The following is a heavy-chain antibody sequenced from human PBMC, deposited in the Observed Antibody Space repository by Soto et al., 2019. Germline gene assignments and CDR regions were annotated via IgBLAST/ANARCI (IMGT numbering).Heavy chain of an antibody. Sequence: GGSLRLSCAASGFTFSSYAMSWVRQAPGKGLEWVSAISGSGGSTYYADSVKGRFTISRDNSKNTLYLQMNSLRAEDTAVYYCVEGRDPTHAFDIWGQGTMVTVSS. CDR1: GFTFSSYA. CDR3: VEGRDPTHAFDI. J-gene: IGHJ3*02. V-gene: IGHV3-23*01. D-gene: IGHD3-3*01. CDR2: ISGSGGST.